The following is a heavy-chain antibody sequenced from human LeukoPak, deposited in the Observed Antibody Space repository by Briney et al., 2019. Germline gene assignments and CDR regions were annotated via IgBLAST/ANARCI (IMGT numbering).Heavy chain of an antibody. J-gene: IGHJ4*02. V-gene: IGHV3-30*18. Sequence: GGSLRLSCAASGFTFNNYGMHWVRQAPGKGLEWVAVISYDGSGKYYADSVKGRFTISRDNSKNTLYLQLNNLRTEDTAVYFCAKADYWGQGTLVTVSS. CDR3: AKADY. CDR1: GFTFNNYG. CDR2: ISYDGSGK.